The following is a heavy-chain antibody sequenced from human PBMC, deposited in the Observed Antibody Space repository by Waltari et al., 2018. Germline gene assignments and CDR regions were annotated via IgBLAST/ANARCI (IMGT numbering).Heavy chain of an antibody. CDR3: VKSAGGATIWLVFDD. Sequence: EVQLVESGGGLVQPGRSLRLSCAARGVTVDDYAMHWVRQAPGKGLEWVAGINWNSGNIRYADSVKGRFIISRDNAKNSLYLQMNSLRDDDTAFYYCVKSAGGATIWLVFDDWGQGTLVTVSS. CDR1: GVTVDDYA. J-gene: IGHJ4*02. D-gene: IGHD3-16*01. CDR2: INWNSGNI. V-gene: IGHV3-9*01.